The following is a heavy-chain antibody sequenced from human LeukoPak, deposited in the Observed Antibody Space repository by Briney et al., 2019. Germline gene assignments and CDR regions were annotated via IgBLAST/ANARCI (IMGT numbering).Heavy chain of an antibody. J-gene: IGHJ4*02. CDR2: ISGSGGST. V-gene: IGHV3-23*01. CDR1: GFTFSSYA. CDR3: AKSEPSGYDGYFDY. Sequence: GGSLRLSCAASGFTFSSYAMSWVRQAPGEGLEWVSAISGSGGSTYYADSVKGRFTISRDNSKNTLYLQMNSLRAEDTAVHYCAKSEPSGYDGYFDYWGQGTLVTVSS. D-gene: IGHD5-12*01.